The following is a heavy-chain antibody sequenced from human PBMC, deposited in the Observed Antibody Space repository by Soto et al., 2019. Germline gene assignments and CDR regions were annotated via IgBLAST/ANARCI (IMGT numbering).Heavy chain of an antibody. Sequence: SVKVSCKASGGTFSSYAISWVRQAPGQGREWMGGIIPIFGTANYAQKFQGRVTITADESTSTAYMELSSLRSEDTAVYYCAKGESRHRAKLDYWGQGTLVTVSS. J-gene: IGHJ4*02. V-gene: IGHV1-69*13. CDR1: GGTFSSYA. CDR2: IIPIFGTA. CDR3: AKGESRHRAKLDY.